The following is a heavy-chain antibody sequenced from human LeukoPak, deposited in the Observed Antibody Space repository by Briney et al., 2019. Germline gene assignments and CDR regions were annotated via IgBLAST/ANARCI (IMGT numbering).Heavy chain of an antibody. CDR2: INHSGST. V-gene: IGHV4-34*01. Sequence: PSETLSLTCAVYGGSFSGYYLSWIRQPPGKGLEWIGEINHSGSTNYNPSLKSRVTISVDTYKKQFYLKLSSVTAADTAVYYCARQYSGSYHGTNAFDIWGQGTMVTVSS. CDR3: ARQYSGSYHGTNAFDI. CDR1: GGSFSGYY. J-gene: IGHJ3*02. D-gene: IGHD1-26*01.